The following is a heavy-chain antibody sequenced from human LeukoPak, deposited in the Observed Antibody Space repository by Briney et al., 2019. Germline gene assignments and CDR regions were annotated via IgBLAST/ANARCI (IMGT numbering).Heavy chain of an antibody. CDR3: AREEVLLRFGEARLFDP. Sequence: SETLSLTCTVSGGSISSYYWSWIRQPPGKGLEWIGYIYYSGSTNYNPSLKSRVTISVDTSKNQFSLKLSSVTAADTAVYYCAREEVLLRFGEARLFDPWGQGTLVTVSS. CDR2: IYYSGST. CDR1: GGSISSYY. J-gene: IGHJ5*02. V-gene: IGHV4-59*01. D-gene: IGHD3-10*01.